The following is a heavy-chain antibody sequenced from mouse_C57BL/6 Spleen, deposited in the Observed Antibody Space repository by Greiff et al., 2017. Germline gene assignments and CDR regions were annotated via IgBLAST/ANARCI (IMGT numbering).Heavy chain of an antibody. V-gene: IGHV1-53*01. D-gene: IGHD3-2*02. CDR2: INPSNGGT. Sequence: VQLQQPGTELVKPGASVKLSCKASGYTFTSYWMHWVKQRPGQGLEWIGNINPSNGGTNYNEKFKSKATLTVDKSSSTAYMQLSSLTSEDSAVYYCATDRQLRLHYYAMDYWGQGTSVTVSS. J-gene: IGHJ4*01. CDR3: ATDRQLRLHYYAMDY. CDR1: GYTFTSYW.